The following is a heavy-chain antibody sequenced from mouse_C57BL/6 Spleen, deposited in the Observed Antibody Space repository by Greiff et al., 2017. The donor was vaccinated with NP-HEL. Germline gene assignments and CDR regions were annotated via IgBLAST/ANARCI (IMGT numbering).Heavy chain of an antibody. CDR3: ARSNGNYFDY. CDR2: IDPSDSYT. D-gene: IGHD1-1*01. Sequence: QVQLQQSGAELVMPGASVKLSCKASGYTFTSYWMHWVKQRPGQGLEWIGEIDPSDSYTNYNQKFKGKSTLTVDKSSSTAYMQLSSLTSEDSAVYYCARSNGNYFDYWGQGTTLTVSS. CDR1: GYTFTSYW. V-gene: IGHV1-69*01. J-gene: IGHJ2*01.